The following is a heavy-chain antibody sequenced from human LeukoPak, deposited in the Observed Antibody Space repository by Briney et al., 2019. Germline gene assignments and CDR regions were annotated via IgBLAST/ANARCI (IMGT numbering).Heavy chain of an antibody. D-gene: IGHD6-6*01. Sequence: GAAVKVSCKASGYTFTGYYMHGVRQPPGRGLEGMGWINPNSGGTNYAQKFQGRVTMTRDTSISPDYMELSRLRSDDTAVYYCARARSIIAARRGVYFDYWGQGTLVTVSS. CDR2: INPNSGGT. CDR3: ARARSIIAARRGVYFDY. J-gene: IGHJ4*02. CDR1: GYTFTGYY. V-gene: IGHV1-2*02.